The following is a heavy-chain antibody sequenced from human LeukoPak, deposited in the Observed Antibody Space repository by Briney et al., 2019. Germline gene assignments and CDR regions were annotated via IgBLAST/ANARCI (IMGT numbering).Heavy chain of an antibody. D-gene: IGHD3-3*01. CDR1: GGSISSYY. CDR2: IYYSGST. Sequence: PSETLSLTCTVSGGSISSYYWSWIRQPPGKGLEWIGYIYYSGSTNYNPSLKSRVTISVDTSKKQFSLKLSSVTAADTAVYYCARGWGYYNFWSGYYGFDYWGQGTLVTVSS. V-gene: IGHV4-59*01. J-gene: IGHJ4*02. CDR3: ARGWGYYNFWSGYYGFDY.